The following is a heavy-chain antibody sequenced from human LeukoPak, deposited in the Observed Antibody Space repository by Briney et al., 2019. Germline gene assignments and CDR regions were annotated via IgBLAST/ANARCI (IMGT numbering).Heavy chain of an antibody. CDR2: IYYSGST. V-gene: IGHV4-39*07. CDR1: GGSISSSSYY. CDR3: ARGLGYCTNGVCSVGY. J-gene: IGHJ4*02. D-gene: IGHD2-8*01. Sequence: PSETLSLTCTVSGGSISSSSYYWGWIRQPPGKGLEWIGSIYYSGSTYYNPSLKSRVTISVDTSKNQFSLKLSSVTAADTAVYYCARGLGYCTNGVCSVGYWGQGTLVTVSS.